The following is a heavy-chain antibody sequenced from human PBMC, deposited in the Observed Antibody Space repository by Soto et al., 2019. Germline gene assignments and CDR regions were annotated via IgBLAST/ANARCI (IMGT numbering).Heavy chain of an antibody. V-gene: IGHV4-30-4*01. CDR1: GGSISSGDYY. CDR2: IYYSGST. CDR3: ASRKSSPYFAY. J-gene: IGHJ4*02. Sequence: TSETLSLTCTVSGGSISSGDYYWSWIRQPPGKGLEWIGNIYYSGSTYYNPSLKSRVTISVDTSKKQFPLKLSSVTAADTAVYYCASRKSSPYFAYRGQGTLVTVSS. D-gene: IGHD3-10*01.